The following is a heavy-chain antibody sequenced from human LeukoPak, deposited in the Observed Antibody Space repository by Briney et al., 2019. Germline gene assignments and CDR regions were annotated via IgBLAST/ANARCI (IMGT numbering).Heavy chain of an antibody. CDR1: GYTFTNYG. Sequence: ASVKVSCKASGYTFTNYGISWVRQAPGQGLEWMGWIGAYNGNTNYAQKLQGRVTITRDTSASTAYMELSSLRSEDTAVYYCARGCSGGSCYPRYYYYYGMDVWGKGTTVTVSS. J-gene: IGHJ6*04. V-gene: IGHV1-18*04. CDR2: IGAYNGNT. CDR3: ARGCSGGSCYPRYYYYYGMDV. D-gene: IGHD2-15*01.